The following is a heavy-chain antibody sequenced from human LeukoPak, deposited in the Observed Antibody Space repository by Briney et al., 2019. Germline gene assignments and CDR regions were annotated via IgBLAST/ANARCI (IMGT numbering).Heavy chain of an antibody. J-gene: IGHJ4*02. D-gene: IGHD3-3*01. Sequence: GASVKVSCKASGYTFTGYYMRWVRQAPGQGLEWMGWINPNSGGTNYAQKFQGRVTMTRDTSISTAYMELSRLRSDDTPVYYCARDRRYDFWSGYSNYWGQGTLVTVSS. V-gene: IGHV1-2*02. CDR3: ARDRRYDFWSGYSNY. CDR2: INPNSGGT. CDR1: GYTFTGYY.